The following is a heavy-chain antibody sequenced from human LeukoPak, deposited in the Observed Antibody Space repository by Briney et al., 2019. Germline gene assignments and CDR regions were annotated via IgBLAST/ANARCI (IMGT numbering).Heavy chain of an antibody. Sequence: ASVKVSCKASGYTFTSYGINWLRQAPGQGLEWMGWISTYNGNTNYAQKLQGRVTMTTDTSTSTAYMELRSLRSDDTAVYYCARGHPPVTTKVSYFQHWGQGTLVTVSS. V-gene: IGHV1-18*01. J-gene: IGHJ1*01. CDR3: ARGHPPVTTKVSYFQH. CDR1: GYTFTSYG. CDR2: ISTYNGNT. D-gene: IGHD4-17*01.